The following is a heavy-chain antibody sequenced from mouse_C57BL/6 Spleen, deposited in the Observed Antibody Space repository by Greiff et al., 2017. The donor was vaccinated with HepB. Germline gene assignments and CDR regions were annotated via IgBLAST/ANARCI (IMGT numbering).Heavy chain of an antibody. CDR3: ARYINGNSYAMDY. Sequence: EVKLMESGGGLVQPGGSLSLSCAASGFTFTDYYMSWVRQPPGKALEWLGFIRNKANGYTTEYSASVKGRFTISRDNSQSILYLQMNALRAEDSATYYCARYINGNSYAMDYWGQGTSVTVSS. D-gene: IGHD2-1*01. J-gene: IGHJ4*01. CDR2: IRNKANGYTT. V-gene: IGHV7-3*01. CDR1: GFTFTDYY.